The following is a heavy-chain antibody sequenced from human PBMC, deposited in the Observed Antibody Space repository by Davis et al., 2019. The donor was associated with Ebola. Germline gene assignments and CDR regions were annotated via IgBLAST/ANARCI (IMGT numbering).Heavy chain of an antibody. D-gene: IGHD3-3*01. V-gene: IGHV3-7*03. CDR1: GFTFSSYW. J-gene: IGHJ4*02. Sequence: GESLKISCAASGFTFSSYWMSWVRQAPGKGLEWVANIKQDGSEKYYVDSVKGRFTISRDNAKNSLYLQMNSLRAEDTAVYYCARDGLYYDFWSGYNDYWGQGTLVTVSS. CDR2: IKQDGSEK. CDR3: ARDGLYYDFWSGYNDY.